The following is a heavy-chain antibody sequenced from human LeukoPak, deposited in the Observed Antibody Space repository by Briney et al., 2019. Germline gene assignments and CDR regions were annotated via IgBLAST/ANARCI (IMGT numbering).Heavy chain of an antibody. V-gene: IGHV3-23*01. CDR3: AKGTPVSSSWYAVWHFDL. D-gene: IGHD6-13*01. Sequence: GGSLRLSCAASGFTFSSYAMTWVRQAPGKGLEWVSTINSGNGNTYYADSVKGRFTISRDNSKNTLYLQMNSLRAEDTAVYYCAKGTPVSSSWYAVWHFDLWGRGTLVTVSS. J-gene: IGHJ2*01. CDR2: INSGNGNT. CDR1: GFTFSSYA.